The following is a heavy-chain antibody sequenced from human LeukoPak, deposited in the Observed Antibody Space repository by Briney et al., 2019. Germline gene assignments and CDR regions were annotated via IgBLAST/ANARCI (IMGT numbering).Heavy chain of an antibody. J-gene: IGHJ4*02. V-gene: IGHV3-23*01. CDR3: ARHGEVAGYYAPNFDY. Sequence: GGSLGLSCAASGFTFSSYAMSWVRQAPGKGLEWVSAISGSGGSTYYADSVKGRFTISRDNSKNTLYLQMNSLRAEDTAVYYCARHGEVAGYYAPNFDYWGQGTLVTVSS. D-gene: IGHD1-26*01. CDR2: ISGSGGST. CDR1: GFTFSSYA.